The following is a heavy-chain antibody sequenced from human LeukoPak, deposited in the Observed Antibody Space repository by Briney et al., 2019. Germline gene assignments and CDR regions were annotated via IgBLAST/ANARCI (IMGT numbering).Heavy chain of an antibody. V-gene: IGHV1-69*05. CDR2: IIPIFGTA. J-gene: IGHJ5*02. Sequence: GASVKVSCKASGGTFSSYAISWVRQAPGQGLEWMGGIIPIFGTANYAQKFQGRVTITTDESTSTAYMELSSLRSEDTAVYYCARGVSQVRGMWFDPWGQGTLVTVSS. CDR3: ARGVSQVRGMWFDP. D-gene: IGHD3-10*01. CDR1: GGTFSSYA.